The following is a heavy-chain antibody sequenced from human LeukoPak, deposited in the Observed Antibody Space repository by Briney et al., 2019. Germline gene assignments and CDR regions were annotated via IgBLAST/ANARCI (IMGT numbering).Heavy chain of an antibody. CDR3: ARDQEYSSSPYFDY. CDR1: GFTFSSYS. Sequence: GGSLRLSCAASGFTFSSYSMNWVRQAPGKGLEWVSSISSSSSCIYYADSVKGRFTISRDNAKNSLYLQMNSLRAEDTAVYYCARDQEYSSSPYFDYWGQGTLVTVSS. D-gene: IGHD6-6*01. V-gene: IGHV3-21*01. J-gene: IGHJ4*02. CDR2: ISSSSSCI.